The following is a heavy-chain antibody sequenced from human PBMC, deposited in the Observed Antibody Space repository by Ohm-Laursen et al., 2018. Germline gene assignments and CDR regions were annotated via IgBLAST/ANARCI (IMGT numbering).Heavy chain of an antibody. CDR2: ISSSGSTI. CDR3: ARESADVFDI. V-gene: IGHV3-11*04. Sequence: SLRLSCTASGFTFSDYYMSWIRQAPGKGLEWVSSISSSGSTIYYADSVKGRFTISRDNAKNSLYLQMNSLRAEDTAIYYCARESADVFDIWGQGTMVTVSS. J-gene: IGHJ3*02. CDR1: GFTFSDYY.